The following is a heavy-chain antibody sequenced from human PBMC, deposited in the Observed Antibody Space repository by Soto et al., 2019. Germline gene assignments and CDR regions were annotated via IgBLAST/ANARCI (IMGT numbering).Heavy chain of an antibody. Sequence: HVQLQESGPGLVKPSETLSLTCTVSGGSISSYYWSWIRQPPGKGLEWIGYIYYSGSTNYNPSLKSRVTISVDTSKNQFSLKLSSVTAADTAVYYCARGFDWSREMAFGYWGQGTLVTVSS. CDR2: IYYSGST. D-gene: IGHD3-9*01. CDR1: GGSISSYY. V-gene: IGHV4-59*01. CDR3: ARGFDWSREMAFGY. J-gene: IGHJ4*02.